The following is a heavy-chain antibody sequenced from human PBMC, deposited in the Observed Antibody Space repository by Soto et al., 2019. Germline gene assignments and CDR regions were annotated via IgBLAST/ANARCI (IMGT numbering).Heavy chain of an antibody. CDR2: IIPILGIA. CDR1: GGTFSSYT. Sequence: SVKVSCKASGGTFSSYTISWVRQAPGQGLEWMGRIIPILGIANYAQKFQGRVTITADKSTSTAYMELSSLRSEDTAVYYCARSGVTYDLPYYYYYYYMDVWGKGTTVTVSS. J-gene: IGHJ6*03. D-gene: IGHD3-16*01. V-gene: IGHV1-69*02. CDR3: ARSGVTYDLPYYYYYYYMDV.